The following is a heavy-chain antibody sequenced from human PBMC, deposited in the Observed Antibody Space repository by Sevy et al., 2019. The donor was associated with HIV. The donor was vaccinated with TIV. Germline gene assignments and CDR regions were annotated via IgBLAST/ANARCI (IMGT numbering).Heavy chain of an antibody. Sequence: GGSLRLSCAASGFAFSTHAMHWVRQAPGKGLEWAAVISYEGTETFYAASVEGRFTISRDNSKNMLSLQINSLRPEDTAVYYCARDGGNSVKWYPLYWGHGTLVTVSS. CDR2: ISYEGTET. D-gene: IGHD2-2*01. CDR3: ARDGGNSVKWYPLY. CDR1: GFAFSTHA. V-gene: IGHV3-30-3*01. J-gene: IGHJ4*01.